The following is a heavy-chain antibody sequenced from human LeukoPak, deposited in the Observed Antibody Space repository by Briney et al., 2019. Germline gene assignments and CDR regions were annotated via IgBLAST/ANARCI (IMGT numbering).Heavy chain of an antibody. CDR1: GGTFSSYA. V-gene: IGHV1-69*06. CDR3: ARLIAGDFDY. Sequence: SVKVSCKASGGTFSSYAISWVRQAPGQGLEWIGGIIPIFGTANYAQKFQCRVTITADKSTSTAYMELSSLRSEDTAVYYCARLIAGDFDYWGKGTLVTVSS. D-gene: IGHD3-10*01. CDR2: IIPIFGTA. J-gene: IGHJ4*02.